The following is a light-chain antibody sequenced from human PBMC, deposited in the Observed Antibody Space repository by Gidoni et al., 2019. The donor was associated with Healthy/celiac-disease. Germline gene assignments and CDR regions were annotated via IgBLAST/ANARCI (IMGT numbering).Light chain of an antibody. CDR1: QSISSY. V-gene: IGKV1-39*01. J-gene: IGKJ4*02. CDR3: KQSYST. Sequence: DLQMTQSPSSLSASVGDRVTITCRASQSISSYLNWYQKKPGKAPKLLIYAASSLQIGVPSRFSGSGSGTDFTITISSLQPEDFATYYCKQSYSTFGGGTKVEIK. CDR2: AAS.